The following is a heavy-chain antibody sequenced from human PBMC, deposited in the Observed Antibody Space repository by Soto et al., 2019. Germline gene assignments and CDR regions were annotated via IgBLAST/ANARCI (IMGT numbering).Heavy chain of an antibody. Sequence: QVQLQESGPGLVKPSETLSLTCTVSGGPISSYFWSWIRQPPGRGLEWIGHIHYSGSTNYNPSLKSRLTRSVETSKKPVSLKLSSATAADTAMDFCARQVSSAWAPYYYDMDVWGQGTTVTVS. CDR2: IHYSGST. D-gene: IGHD2-2*01. CDR1: GGPISSYF. CDR3: ARQVSSAWAPYYYDMDV. J-gene: IGHJ6*02. V-gene: IGHV4-59*08.